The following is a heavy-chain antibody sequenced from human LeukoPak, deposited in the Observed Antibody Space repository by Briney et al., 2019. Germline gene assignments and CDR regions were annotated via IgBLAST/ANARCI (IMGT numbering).Heavy chain of an antibody. J-gene: IGHJ3*02. D-gene: IGHD4-11*01. V-gene: IGHV3-23*01. CDR1: GFTFSSYA. Sequence: PGGSLRLSCAASGFTFSSYAMSWVRQAPGKGLEWVSSISGSGSATYYADSVKGRFTISRDNSKNTLFLQMNSLRAEDTALYYCAKGRFYSNSLDAFAMWGQGTMVTVSS. CDR3: AKGRFYSNSLDAFAM. CDR2: ISGSGSAT.